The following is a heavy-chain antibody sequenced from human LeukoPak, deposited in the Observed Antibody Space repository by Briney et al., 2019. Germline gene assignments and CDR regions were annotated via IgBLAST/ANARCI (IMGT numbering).Heavy chain of an antibody. D-gene: IGHD3-10*02. CDR2: TYYRSKWYN. CDR3: TRTGMFADS. Sequence: SQTLSLTCAISGDIVSSNSAAWNWIRQSPSRGLEWLGRTYYRSKWYNDFAVSVKSRITINPDTSRNQFSLQLESVTPDDTAMYYCTRTGMFADSWGQGTLVTVSS. J-gene: IGHJ4*02. CDR1: GDIVSSNSAA. V-gene: IGHV6-1*01.